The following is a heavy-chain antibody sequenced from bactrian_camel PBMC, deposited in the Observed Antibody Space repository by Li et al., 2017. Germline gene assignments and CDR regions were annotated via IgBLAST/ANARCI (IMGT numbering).Heavy chain of an antibody. CDR1: GYSSLC. D-gene: IGHD1*01. CDR2: VHTSSGRS. CDR3: AAERRSATWSRFSAYNY. V-gene: IGHV3-3*01. Sequence: HVQLVESGGGSVQAGGSLNLSCATSGYSSLCMGWFRQVPGKERELIASVHTSSGRSYYTDSVKGRFTISRDNAENTVYLLLNSLKPEDTAMYYCAAERRSATWSRFSAYNYRGQGTQVTVS. J-gene: IGHJ4*01.